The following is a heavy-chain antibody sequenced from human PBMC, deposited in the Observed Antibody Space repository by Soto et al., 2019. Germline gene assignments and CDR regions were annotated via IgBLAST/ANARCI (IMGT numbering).Heavy chain of an antibody. CDR3: ARDLDYFGVFDI. D-gene: IGHD4-17*01. CDR1: AYTFTGYY. Sequence: QVQLVQSGAEVKKPGASVRVSCKASAYTFTGYYMHWVRQAPGHGPEWMGWINPNSGGANYAQKFQGRVTMTRDTSFTTAYLELSRLRSDDTAVYYCARDLDYFGVFDIGGQATMVTVSS. J-gene: IGHJ3*02. CDR2: INPNSGGA. V-gene: IGHV1-2*02.